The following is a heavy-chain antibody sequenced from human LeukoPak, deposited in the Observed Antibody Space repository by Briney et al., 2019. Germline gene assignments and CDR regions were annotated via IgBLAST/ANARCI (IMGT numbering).Heavy chain of an antibody. J-gene: IGHJ4*02. D-gene: IGHD1-26*01. Sequence: SETLSLTCTVSGGSISSGGYYRTWIRQHPGKGLEWIGYIYYSGSTYYNPSLKSRVTLSVDTSKNQFSLNVRSVTAADTAVYYCARVSPTFDYWGQGILVTVSS. CDR2: IYYSGST. CDR1: GGSISSGGYY. CDR3: ARVSPTFDY. V-gene: IGHV4-31*03.